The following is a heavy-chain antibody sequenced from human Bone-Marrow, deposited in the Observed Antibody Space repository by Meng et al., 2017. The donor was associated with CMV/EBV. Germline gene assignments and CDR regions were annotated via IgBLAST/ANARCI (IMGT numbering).Heavy chain of an antibody. CDR1: GFTLSSYA. Sequence: SLRLSCAASGFTLSSYAMHWVRQAPGKGLEWVAVISYDGSNKYYADSVKGRFTISRDNSKNTLYLQMNSLRAEDTAVYYCARDGGYWGQGTLVTVSS. J-gene: IGHJ4*02. D-gene: IGHD3-16*01. CDR2: ISYDGSNK. V-gene: IGHV3-30*04. CDR3: ARDGGY.